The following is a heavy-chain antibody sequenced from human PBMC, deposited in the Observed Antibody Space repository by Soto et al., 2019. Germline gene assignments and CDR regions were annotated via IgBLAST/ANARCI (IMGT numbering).Heavy chain of an antibody. V-gene: IGHV4-30-4*01. J-gene: IGHJ5*02. D-gene: IGHD1-26*01. Sequence: QVQLQESGPGLVRPSQTLSLTCTVSGDSINSVDHYWSWIRQPPGKGLEWMGYIYHSGSTHYNPSLNSRLTISLATSTHRFSLNLPSVTAPDTAVYFCARLRWETENNWFDPWGQGALVTVSS. CDR3: ARLRWETENNWFDP. CDR1: GDSINSVDHY. CDR2: IYHSGST.